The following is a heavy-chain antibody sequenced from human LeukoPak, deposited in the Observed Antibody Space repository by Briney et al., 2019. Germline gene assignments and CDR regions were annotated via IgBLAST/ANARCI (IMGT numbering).Heavy chain of an antibody. V-gene: IGHV3-30*03. J-gene: IGHJ4*02. Sequence: PGGSLRLSCAASGFTFSRYGMHWVRQAPGKGLEWVAVISYDGSNKYYADSVKGRFTISRDNSKNTLHLQMNSLRAEDTAVYYCAREVLVTMVRGVIITSQFFDYWGQGTLVTVSS. CDR3: AREVLVTMVRGVIITSQFFDY. CDR2: ISYDGSNK. D-gene: IGHD3-10*01. CDR1: GFTFSRYG.